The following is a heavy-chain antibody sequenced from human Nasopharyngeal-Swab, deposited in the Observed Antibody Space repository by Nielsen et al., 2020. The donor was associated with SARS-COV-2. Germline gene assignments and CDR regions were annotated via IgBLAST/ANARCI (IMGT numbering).Heavy chain of an antibody. V-gene: IGHV3-48*03. CDR3: ARDQGIFQRDYYYYYGMDV. J-gene: IGHJ6*02. Sequence: GGSLRLSCAASGFTFSSYEMNWVRQAPGKGLEWVSYISSSGSTIYYADSVKGRFTISRDNAKNSLYLQMNSLRAEDTAVYYCARDQGIFQRDYYYYYGMDVWGQGTTVTVSS. D-gene: IGHD2-15*01. CDR1: GFTFSSYE. CDR2: ISSSGSTI.